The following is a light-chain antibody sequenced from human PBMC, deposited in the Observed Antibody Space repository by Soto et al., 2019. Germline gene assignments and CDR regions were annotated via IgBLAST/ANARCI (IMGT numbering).Light chain of an antibody. CDR3: QQRSKWPPYT. Sequence: EIVLTQSPATLSLSPGERATLSCRASQSVSSYLAWYQQKPGQAPRLLIYDASNRATGIPARYSGSGSGTDFTRTISSLKPEDFAVYYCQQRSKWPPYTFGQGTKLEIK. J-gene: IGKJ2*01. V-gene: IGKV3-11*01. CDR2: DAS. CDR1: QSVSSY.